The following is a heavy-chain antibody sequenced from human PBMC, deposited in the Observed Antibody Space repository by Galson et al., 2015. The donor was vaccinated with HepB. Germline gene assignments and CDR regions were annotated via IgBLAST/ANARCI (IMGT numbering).Heavy chain of an antibody. CDR1: GFSLNEHN. J-gene: IGHJ5*02. D-gene: IGHD2-15*01. CDR3: ARMGDCSGGSCFDL. Sequence: SLRLSCAASGFSLNEHNMNWVRQAPGKGLEWVASISQLNTFIYYGDSMRGRFTISRDNTKESLYLQMNSVSAEDTAVYYCARMGDCSGGSCFDLWGQGTLVTVSS. CDR2: ISQLNTFI. V-gene: IGHV3-21*01.